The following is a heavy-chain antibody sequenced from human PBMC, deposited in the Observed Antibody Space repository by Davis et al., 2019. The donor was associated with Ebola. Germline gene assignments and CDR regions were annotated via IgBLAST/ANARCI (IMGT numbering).Heavy chain of an antibody. CDR3: ARGLVDHGDYAGWGLDV. CDR1: GYAFISYG. CDR2: ISGYNGNT. D-gene: IGHD4-17*01. J-gene: IGHJ6*02. V-gene: IGHV1-18*01. Sequence: ASVKVSCKASGYAFISYGIIWVRQAPGQGLEWMGWISGYNGNTKYAQKVQGRVTMTTDTSTTSAYMEWRSLTHDDTAVYYCARGLVDHGDYAGWGLDVWGQGTTVTVSS.